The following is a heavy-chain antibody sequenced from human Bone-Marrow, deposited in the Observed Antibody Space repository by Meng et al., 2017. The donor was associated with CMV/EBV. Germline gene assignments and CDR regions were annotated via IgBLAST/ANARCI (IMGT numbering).Heavy chain of an antibody. CDR2: IIPIFGTA. D-gene: IGHD6-19*01. J-gene: IGHJ6*02. CDR1: GYTFTSYD. CDR3: ARPAVAGNYYFYGMDV. V-gene: IGHV1-69*05. Sequence: SVKVSCKASGYTFTSYDINWVRQAPGQGLEWMGGIIPIFGTANYAQKFQGRVTITTDESTSTAYMELSSLRSEDTAVYYCARPAVAGNYYFYGMDVWGQGTTVTVSS.